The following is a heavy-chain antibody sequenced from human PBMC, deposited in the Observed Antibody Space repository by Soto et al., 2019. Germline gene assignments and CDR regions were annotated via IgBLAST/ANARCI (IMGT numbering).Heavy chain of an antibody. V-gene: IGHV4-34*01. CDR1: GGSFSNYY. CDR3: ARGLPKAYSSGSSHFDY. J-gene: IGHJ4*02. Sequence: QVQLQQWGAGLLKPSETLSLTCAVFGGSFSNYYWSWIRQPPGKGLEWIGEINHSGSTNYNPSLKSRVTISVDTSKNQFSLKLSSVTAADTAVYFCARGLPKAYSSGSSHFDYWGQGTLVTVS. CDR2: INHSGST. D-gene: IGHD3-22*01.